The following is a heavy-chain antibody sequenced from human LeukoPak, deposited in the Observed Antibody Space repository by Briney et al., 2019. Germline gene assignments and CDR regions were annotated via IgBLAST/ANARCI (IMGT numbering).Heavy chain of an antibody. CDR2: IYYGGST. CDR1: GGSISSYY. J-gene: IGHJ4*02. CDR3: AGGTAMVSTDY. D-gene: IGHD5-18*01. V-gene: IGHV4-59*01. Sequence: SETLSLTCTVSGGSISSYYWSWIRQPPGKGLEWIGYIYYGGSTNYNPSLKSRVTISVDTSKNQFSLKLSSVTAADTAVYYCAGGTAMVSTDYWGQGTLVTVSS.